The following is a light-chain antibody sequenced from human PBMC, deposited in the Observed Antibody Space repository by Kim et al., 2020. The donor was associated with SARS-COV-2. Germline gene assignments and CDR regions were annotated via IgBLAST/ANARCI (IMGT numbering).Light chain of an antibody. J-gene: IGLJ3*02. V-gene: IGLV1-44*01. Sequence: ELTQPPSASGTPGQTVTISCSGSTSNIGNNIVNWYKQVPGTAPRVLIYGDDPRPSGVSDRFSGSKSGTSASLAISGLHSDDEAYYYCATWDGSLSAWVFGGGTQLTVL. CDR1: TSNIGNNI. CDR2: GDD. CDR3: ATWDGSLSAWV.